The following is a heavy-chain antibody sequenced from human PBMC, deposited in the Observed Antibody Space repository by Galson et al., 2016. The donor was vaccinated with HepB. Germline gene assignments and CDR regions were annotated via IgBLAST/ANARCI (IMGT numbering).Heavy chain of an antibody. CDR1: GFLVSSSF. J-gene: IGHJ5*02. D-gene: IGHD4-11*01. V-gene: IGHV3-53*01. CDR2: MYPRGDT. Sequence: SLRLSCAASGFLVSSSFMSWVRQTPGSGLEWVTVMYPRGDTHYSDSVRGRFTISRDNSRHSMSLQMTNLRVGDTAVYFCARWTAYCPRPGCPRDHDYFDPWGQGILVTVSS. CDR3: ARWTAYCPRPGCPRDHDYFDP.